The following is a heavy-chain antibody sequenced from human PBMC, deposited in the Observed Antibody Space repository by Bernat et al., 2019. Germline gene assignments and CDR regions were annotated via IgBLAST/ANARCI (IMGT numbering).Heavy chain of an antibody. CDR3: ARTFDTYYMDV. J-gene: IGHJ6*03. V-gene: IGHV3-33*01. CDR2: IWGDGGKE. Sequence: QVHLVESGGGVVQPGRSLRLSCAASGFTFSTYGMHWVRQAPGRGPEWMAVIWGDGGKEYYADSVKGRFTISRDNSKNTLYLQMNSLRADDTAIYYCARTFDTYYMDVWGKGTTVTVSS. CDR1: GFTFSTYG.